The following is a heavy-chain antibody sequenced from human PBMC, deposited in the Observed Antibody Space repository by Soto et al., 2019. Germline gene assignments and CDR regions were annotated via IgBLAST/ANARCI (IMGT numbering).Heavy chain of an antibody. CDR2: IYYSGST. V-gene: IGHV4-30-4*01. D-gene: IGHD3-3*01. CDR1: GGSISSGDYY. J-gene: IGHJ3*02. CDR3: ARERQNYDFWSGYPGAFDI. Sequence: PSETLSLTCTVSGGSISSGDYYWSWIRQPPGKCLEWIGYIYYSGSTYYNPSLKSRVTISVDTSKNQFSLKLSSVTAADTAVYYCARERQNYDFWSGYPGAFDIWGQGTMVTVSS.